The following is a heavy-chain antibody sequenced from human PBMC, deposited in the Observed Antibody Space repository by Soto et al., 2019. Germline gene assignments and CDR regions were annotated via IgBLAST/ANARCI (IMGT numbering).Heavy chain of an antibody. J-gene: IGHJ6*02. CDR2: IYYSGST. V-gene: IGHV4-61*01. CDR3: ARGGQGYSSSKVDYYGMDV. CDR1: GGSVSSGSYY. Sequence: KTSETLSLTCTVSGGSVSSGSYYWSWIRQPPGKGLEWIGYIYYSGSTNYNPSLKSRVTISVDTSKNQFSLKLSSVTAADTAVYYCARGGQGYSSSKVDYYGMDVWGQGTTVTVSS. D-gene: IGHD6-13*01.